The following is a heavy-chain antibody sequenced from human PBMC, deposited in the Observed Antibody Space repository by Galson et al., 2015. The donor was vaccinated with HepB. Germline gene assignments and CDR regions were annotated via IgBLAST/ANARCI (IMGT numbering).Heavy chain of an antibody. D-gene: IGHD3-22*01. CDR3: ARLKISYFENNGYHFDY. V-gene: IGHV3-11*01. CDR2: ISSSGKTS. CDR1: GFNFGDYY. Sequence: SLRLSCAASGFNFGDYYMSWIRQAPGKGPEWASYISSSGKTSYYADSVKGRFTISRDNTKNSLYVQMDSLRAEDTAVYFCARLKISYFENNGYHFDYWGQGALVTVSS. J-gene: IGHJ4*02.